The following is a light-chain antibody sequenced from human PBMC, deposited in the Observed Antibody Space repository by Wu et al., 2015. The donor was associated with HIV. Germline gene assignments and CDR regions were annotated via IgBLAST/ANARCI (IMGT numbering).Light chain of an antibody. J-gene: IGKJ1*01. CDR1: QSVDSNY. CDR3: QQYHDSPRT. Sequence: EIVLTQSPATLSLSPGERATLSCGASQSVDSNYLAWYQQKPGLAPRLLIYDASTRATGIPDRFSGSGSGTDFTLTISRLEPEDFAVYYCQQYHDSPRTFGQGTKGG. CDR2: DAS. V-gene: IGKV3D-20*01.